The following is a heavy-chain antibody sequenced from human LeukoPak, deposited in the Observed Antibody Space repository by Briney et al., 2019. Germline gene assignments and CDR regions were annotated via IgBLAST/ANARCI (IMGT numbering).Heavy chain of an antibody. CDR3: ARDVEYSSPFDY. CDR2: ISYDGSNK. D-gene: IGHD6-6*01. J-gene: IGHJ4*02. V-gene: IGHV3-30-3*01. Sequence: QLGGSLRLSCAASGFTFSSYAMHWVRQAPGKGLEWVAVISYDGSNKYYADSVKGRFTISRDNSKNTLYLQMNSLRAEDTAVYYCARDVEYSSPFDYWGQGTLVTVSS. CDR1: GFTFSSYA.